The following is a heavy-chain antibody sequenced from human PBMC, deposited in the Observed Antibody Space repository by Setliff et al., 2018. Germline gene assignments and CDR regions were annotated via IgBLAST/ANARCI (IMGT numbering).Heavy chain of an antibody. D-gene: IGHD4-17*01. J-gene: IGHJ3*02. CDR1: GGTFSTFG. Sequence: AASVKVSCKTSGGTFSTFGINWVRQAPGQGLEWMGIMHPSGGGTSGTQKFQGRVTMTRDTCTSTAYMELRSLGSDDTAVYYCARDSPTVVTHLRVFDICGQGTRVTVSS. V-gene: IGHV1-46*01. CDR3: ARDSPTVVTHLRVFDI. CDR2: MHPSGGGT.